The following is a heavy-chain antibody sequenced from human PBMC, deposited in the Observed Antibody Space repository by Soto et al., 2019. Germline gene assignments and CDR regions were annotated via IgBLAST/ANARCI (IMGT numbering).Heavy chain of an antibody. CDR2: IYYSGSS. CDR1: GGSISSSSYY. V-gene: IGHV4-39*01. Sequence: QLQLQESGPGLVKPSETLSLTCTVSGGSISSSSYYWGWIRQPPGKGLEWMGSIYYSGSSYYNPSLKGRVTISVDTSKNQFSLRLSSVTAADTAVYYCARRVDGSGSYWWYFDLWGRGTLVTVSS. D-gene: IGHD3-10*01. J-gene: IGHJ2*01. CDR3: ARRVDGSGSYWWYFDL.